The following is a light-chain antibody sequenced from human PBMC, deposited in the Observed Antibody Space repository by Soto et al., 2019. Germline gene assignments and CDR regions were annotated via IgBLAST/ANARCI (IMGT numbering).Light chain of an antibody. V-gene: IGLV2-8*01. J-gene: IGLJ1*01. CDR2: EVT. Sequence: SALTQPPSASGSPGQSVTISCTGTSSDVGAFDYVSWYQQYPGKAPKLIIHEVTKRPSGVPDRFSGSKSGNTASLTVSGLRAEDEADYYCSSYAGTNDIYVFGTGTKVTVL. CDR1: SSDVGAFDY. CDR3: SSYAGTNDIYV.